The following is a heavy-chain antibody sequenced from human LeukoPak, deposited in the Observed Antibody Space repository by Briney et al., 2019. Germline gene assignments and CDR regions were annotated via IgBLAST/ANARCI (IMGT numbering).Heavy chain of an antibody. Sequence: GASVKVSCKTSGYTFTGYYMHWVGQAPGQGLEWMGWMNPNSGGSNYAQKFQGRVTMTRDTSIGTAYMELSSLRSDDTAVYYCATRVVAGIPYYFDHWGQGTLVTVSS. D-gene: IGHD6-19*01. CDR3: ATRVVAGIPYYFDH. V-gene: IGHV1-2*02. J-gene: IGHJ4*02. CDR2: MNPNSGGS. CDR1: GYTFTGYY.